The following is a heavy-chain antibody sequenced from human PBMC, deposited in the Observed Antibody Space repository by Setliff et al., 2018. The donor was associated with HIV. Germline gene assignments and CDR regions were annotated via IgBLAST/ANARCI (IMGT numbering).Heavy chain of an antibody. CDR2: IIPIFGTA. Sequence: SVKVSCKASGGTFSSYAISWVRQAPGQGLEWMGGIIPIFGTANYAQRFQGRVTITADRSTSTVHMELRSLRSEDTAVYYCARELKGVYDSWSSSDPPYYFDNWGQGTLVTVSS. CDR3: ARELKGVYDSWSSSDPPYYFDN. CDR1: GGTFSSYA. V-gene: IGHV1-69*06. D-gene: IGHD3-3*01. J-gene: IGHJ4*02.